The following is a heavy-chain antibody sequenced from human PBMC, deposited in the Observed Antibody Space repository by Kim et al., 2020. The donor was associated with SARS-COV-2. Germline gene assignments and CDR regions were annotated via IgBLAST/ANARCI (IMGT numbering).Heavy chain of an antibody. Sequence: SETLSLTCAVYGGSFSGYYWSWIRQPPGKGLEWIGEINHSGSTNYNPSLKSRVTISVDTSKNQLSLKLSSVTAADTAVYYCARAPLGYCSSTSCYTSYYYYGMDVWGQGTTVTVSS. CDR2: INHSGST. J-gene: IGHJ6*02. CDR3: ARAPLGYCSSTSCYTSYYYYGMDV. D-gene: IGHD2-2*02. V-gene: IGHV4-34*01. CDR1: GGSFSGYY.